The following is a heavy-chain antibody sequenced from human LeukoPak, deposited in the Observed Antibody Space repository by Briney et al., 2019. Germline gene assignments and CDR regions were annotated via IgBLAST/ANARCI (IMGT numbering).Heavy chain of an antibody. CDR1: GFTFSSYD. V-gene: IGHV3-30*02. J-gene: IGHJ5*02. D-gene: IGHD3-10*01. CDR3: AAFITTKLDH. Sequence: GGSLRLSCEASGFTFSSYDMHWVRQAPGKGLEWVAFIRYDGGYTYYADSVKGRFIISRDNSKNTLSLQMNNLRPEDTALYYCAAFITTKLDHWGQGILVTVSS. CDR2: IRYDGGYT.